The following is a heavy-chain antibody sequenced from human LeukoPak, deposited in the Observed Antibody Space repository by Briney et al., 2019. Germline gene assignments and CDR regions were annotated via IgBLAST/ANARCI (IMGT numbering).Heavy chain of an antibody. CDR1: GFTFSSYG. Sequence: GGSLRLSCAASGFTFSSYGMHWVRQAPGKGPEWVAVIWYDGSNKYYADSVKGRFTISRDNAKNSLYLQMNSLRAEDTAVYFCARDWQTRSGWSNYWGQGTLVTVSS. CDR3: ARDWQTRSGWSNY. CDR2: IWYDGSNK. J-gene: IGHJ4*02. V-gene: IGHV3-33*01. D-gene: IGHD6-19*01.